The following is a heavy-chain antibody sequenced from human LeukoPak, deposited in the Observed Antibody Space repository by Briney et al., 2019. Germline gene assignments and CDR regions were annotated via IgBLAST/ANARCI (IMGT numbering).Heavy chain of an antibody. J-gene: IGHJ4*02. CDR2: IKQDGSEK. CDR1: GFTFSGNW. CDR3: ATDRDWTLLDY. V-gene: IGHV3-7*01. Sequence: GGSLRLSCAASGFTFSGNWMSWVRQAPGKGLEWVANIKQDGSEKNYVDSVKGRFTISRDNAKNSLYLQMNSLRVEDTAVYYCATDRDWTLLDYWGQGTLVTVSS. D-gene: IGHD1-1*01.